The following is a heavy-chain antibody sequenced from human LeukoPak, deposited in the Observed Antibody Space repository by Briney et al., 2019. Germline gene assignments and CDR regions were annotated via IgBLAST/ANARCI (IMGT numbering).Heavy chain of an antibody. Sequence: ASVKVSCKASGYTFTSYGISWVRQAPGQGLEWMGWISAYNGNTNYAQKLQGRVTMTTDTSTSTAYMELRSLRSDDTAVYYCARDVSSWYYYYYYYGMDVWGQGTLVTVSS. CDR1: GYTFTSYG. CDR2: ISAYNGNT. CDR3: ARDVSSWYYYYYYYGMDV. V-gene: IGHV1-18*01. J-gene: IGHJ6*02. D-gene: IGHD6-13*01.